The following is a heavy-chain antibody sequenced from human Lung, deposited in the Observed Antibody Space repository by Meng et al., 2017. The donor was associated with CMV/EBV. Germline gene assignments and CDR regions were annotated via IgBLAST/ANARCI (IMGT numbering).Heavy chain of an antibody. Sequence: GEXXKISCAASGFTFGSYAMTWVRQAPGKGLQWVSSISGNGYSTYYADSVKGRFTISRDNSNNTLFLQMNSLRADDTAVYYCAKDRHTSSAPYYFDSWRQGALVTVSS. J-gene: IGHJ4*02. CDR3: AKDRHTSSAPYYFDS. CDR1: GFTFGSYA. V-gene: IGHV3-23*01. CDR2: ISGNGYST.